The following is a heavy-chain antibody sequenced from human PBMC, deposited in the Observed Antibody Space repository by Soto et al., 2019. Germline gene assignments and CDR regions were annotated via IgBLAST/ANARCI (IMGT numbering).Heavy chain of an antibody. J-gene: IGHJ6*02. V-gene: IGHV4-34*01. CDR2: INHSGST. D-gene: IGHD3-10*01. CDR3: ARGRGRGDV. Sequence: SETLSLTCAVYGGSFSGYYWSWIRQPPGKGLEWIGEINHSGSTNYNPSLKSRVTISVDTSKNQFSLKLSSVTAADTAVYYCARGRGRGDVWGQGTTVTVS. CDR1: GGSFSGYY.